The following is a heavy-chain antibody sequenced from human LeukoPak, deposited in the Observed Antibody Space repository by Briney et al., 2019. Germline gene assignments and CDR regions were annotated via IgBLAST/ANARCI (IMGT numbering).Heavy chain of an antibody. CDR2: IYDSGST. CDR1: GGSFSSGGYY. V-gene: IGHV4-31*11. Sequence: SETLSLTCAVYGGSFSSGGYYWSWIRQHPGKGLEWIGYIYDSGSTNYNPSLKSRVTISVDTSKNQFSLKLSSVTAADTAVYYCARERADYDSILLDYWGQGTLVTVSS. J-gene: IGHJ4*02. D-gene: IGHD3-22*01. CDR3: ARERADYDSILLDY.